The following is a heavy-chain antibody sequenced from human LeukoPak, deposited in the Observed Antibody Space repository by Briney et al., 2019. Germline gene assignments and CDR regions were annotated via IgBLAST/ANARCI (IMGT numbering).Heavy chain of an antibody. CDR1: GFTLSSYS. CDR2: ISTTSRTI. Sequence: GGSLRLSCAASGFTLSSYSMNWVSQAPGKGLEWVSYISTTSRTIHYADSVKGRFTISRDNAKNSLYLQMNSLRAEDTAVYYCARAGHADSFDYWGQGALVTVSS. V-gene: IGHV3-48*01. J-gene: IGHJ4*02. CDR3: ARAGHADSFDY. D-gene: IGHD2-21*01.